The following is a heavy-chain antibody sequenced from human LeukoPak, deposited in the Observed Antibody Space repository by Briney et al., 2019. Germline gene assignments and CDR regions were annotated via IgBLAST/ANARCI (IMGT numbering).Heavy chain of an antibody. Sequence: SETLSLTCTVSGGSISSSSYYWGWIRQPPGKGLEWIGSIYYSGSTYYNPSLKSRVTISVDTSKNQFSLKLSSVTAADTAVYYCARQRDSSGYQGGVYFDYWGQGTLVTVSS. CDR2: IYYSGST. V-gene: IGHV4-39*01. D-gene: IGHD3-22*01. CDR3: ARQRDSSGYQGGVYFDY. CDR1: GGSISSSSYY. J-gene: IGHJ4*02.